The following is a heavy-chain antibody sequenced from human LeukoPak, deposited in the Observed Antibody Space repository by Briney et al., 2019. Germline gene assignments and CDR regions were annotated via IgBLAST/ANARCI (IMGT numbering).Heavy chain of an antibody. CDR3: ARRVGSGWSGGFDY. D-gene: IGHD6-19*01. CDR1: GGSISSYY. CDR2: IYYSGST. Sequence: SETLSLTCTVSGGSISSYYWSWIRQPPGKGLEWIGYIYYSGSTNYNPSLKSRVTISVDTSKNQFSLKLSSVTAADTAVYYCARRVGSGWSGGFDYWGQGTLVTVSS. V-gene: IGHV4-59*08. J-gene: IGHJ4*02.